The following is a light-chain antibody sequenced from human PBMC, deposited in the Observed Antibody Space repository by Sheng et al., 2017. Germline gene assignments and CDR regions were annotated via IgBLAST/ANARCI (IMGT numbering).Light chain of an antibody. CDR2: AVS. J-gene: IGKJ1*01. Sequence: AIQLTQSPSSLSASVGDRVTITCRASQGISSALAWYQQKPGKPPKLLIYAVSSLESGVPSRFSGSGSGTEFTLTISSLQPDDYATYYCQQYISYPWTFGQGTKLEIK. V-gene: IGKV1-13*02. CDR1: QGISSA. CDR3: QQYISYPWT.